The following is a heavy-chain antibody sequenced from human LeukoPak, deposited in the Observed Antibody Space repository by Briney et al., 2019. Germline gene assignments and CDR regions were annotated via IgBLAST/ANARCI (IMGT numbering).Heavy chain of an antibody. CDR1: GFTFSSSA. J-gene: IGHJ4*02. Sequence: PGGSLRLSCAASGFTFSSSAVTWVRQAPGKGLEWVSTISSSGGSTYYADSVKGRFTISRDISKNALYLQMNSLTAEDTAVYYCGNRGSTSGYYDYWGQGILVTVSS. D-gene: IGHD3-22*01. CDR3: GNRGSTSGYYDY. CDR2: ISSSGGST. V-gene: IGHV3-23*01.